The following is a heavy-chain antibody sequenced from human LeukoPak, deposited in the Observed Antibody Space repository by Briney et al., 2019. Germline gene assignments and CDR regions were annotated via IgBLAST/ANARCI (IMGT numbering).Heavy chain of an antibody. V-gene: IGHV3-33*01. CDR1: GFTFSSYG. CDR2: IWYDGSNK. D-gene: IGHD1-14*01. J-gene: IGHJ4*02. CDR3: AREGSELCFDY. Sequence: PGGSLRLSCAASGFTFSSYGMHWVRQAPGKGLEWVAVIWYDGSNKYYADSVKGRFTISRDNSKNTLYLRMNSLRAEDTAVYYCAREGSELCFDYWGQGTLVTVSS.